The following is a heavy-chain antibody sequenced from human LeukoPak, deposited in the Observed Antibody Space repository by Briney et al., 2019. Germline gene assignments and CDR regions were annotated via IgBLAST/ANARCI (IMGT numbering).Heavy chain of an antibody. Sequence: GRSLRLSCAASGFTFSSYGMHWVRQAPGKGLEWVAVISNDESKTYYADSVRGRFTISRDNPKSTLYLQMNSLRTEDTAVYYCAQDRGGEQQLIQGFAYWGQGTLVTVSS. V-gene: IGHV3-30*18. CDR1: GFTFSSYG. CDR3: AQDRGGEQQLIQGFAY. J-gene: IGHJ4*02. D-gene: IGHD6-13*01. CDR2: ISNDESKT.